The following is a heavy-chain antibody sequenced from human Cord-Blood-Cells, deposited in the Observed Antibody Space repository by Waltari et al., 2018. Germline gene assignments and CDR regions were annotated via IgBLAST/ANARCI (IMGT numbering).Heavy chain of an antibody. J-gene: IGHJ4*02. CDR3: ARDLDY. V-gene: IGHV3-72*01. CDR2: TRNKANSYTT. Sequence: EVQLVESGGGLVQPGGSLRLSCAASGFTFSDPYMDWVRQAPGKGRELVGRTRNKANSYTTEYAAAVKGRFTISRDDSKNSLYLQMNSLKTEDTAVYYCARDLDYWGQGTLVTVSS. CDR1: GFTFSDPY.